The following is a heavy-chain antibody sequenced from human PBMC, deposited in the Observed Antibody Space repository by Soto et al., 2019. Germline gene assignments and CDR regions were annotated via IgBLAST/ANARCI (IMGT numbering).Heavy chain of an antibody. D-gene: IGHD3-9*01. J-gene: IGHJ4*02. V-gene: IGHV3-23*01. CDR3: AKHNYDFLTGYSN. Sequence: PGGSLRLSCAASGFTFSDHYMDWVRQAPGKGLEWVSGIRDSGGSTYYADSVKGRFTISRDNSKNTLYLQMNSLRAEDTAVYYCAKHNYDFLTGYSNWGQGTLVTVSS. CDR1: GFTFSDHY. CDR2: IRDSGGST.